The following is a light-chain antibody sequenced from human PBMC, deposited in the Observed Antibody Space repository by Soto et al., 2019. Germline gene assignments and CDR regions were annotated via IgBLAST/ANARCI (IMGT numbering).Light chain of an antibody. CDR3: ATWDDDVTGPV. CDR2: NYN. Sequence: QSVVTQTPSASGTPGQTVTISCSGSSSNIGSNYVYWYQQLPGTAPKLLIYNYNLRPSGVVDRFSGSRSGTSASLAISGLRSEDEADYYCATWDDDVTGPVFGGGTKLTVL. CDR1: SSNIGSNY. V-gene: IGLV1-47*02. J-gene: IGLJ3*02.